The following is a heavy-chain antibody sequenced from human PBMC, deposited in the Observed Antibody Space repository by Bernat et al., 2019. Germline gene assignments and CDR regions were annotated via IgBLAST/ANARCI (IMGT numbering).Heavy chain of an antibody. CDR1: GFTFSSYS. CDR3: AKDLTTVISRNYYYMDV. J-gene: IGHJ6*03. V-gene: IGHV3-21*01. D-gene: IGHD4-11*01. CDR2: ISSSSSYI. Sequence: EVQLVESGGGLVKPGGSLRLSCAASGFTFSSYSMNWVRQAPGKGLEWVSSISSSSSYIYYADSVKGRFTISRDNAKNSLYLQMNSLRAEDTAVYYCAKDLTTVISRNYYYMDVWGKGTTVTVSS.